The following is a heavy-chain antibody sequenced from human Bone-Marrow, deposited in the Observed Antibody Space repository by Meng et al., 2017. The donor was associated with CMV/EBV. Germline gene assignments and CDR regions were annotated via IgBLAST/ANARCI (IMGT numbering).Heavy chain of an antibody. CDR3: VRYMWSNYV. Sequence: GGSLRLSCAASGFTFSSYSMNWVRQAPGKGLEWVSSISSSSSYTYYADSVKGRFTISRDNAKDTLYLQMNSLRVEDTAVYYCVRYMWSNYVWGRGTMVTVSS. V-gene: IGHV3-21*01. D-gene: IGHD4-11*01. CDR1: GFTFSSYS. J-gene: IGHJ3*01. CDR2: ISSSSSYT.